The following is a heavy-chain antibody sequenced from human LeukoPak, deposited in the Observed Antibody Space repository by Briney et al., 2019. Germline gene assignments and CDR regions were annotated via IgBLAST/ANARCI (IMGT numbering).Heavy chain of an antibody. V-gene: IGHV3-30*03. CDR3: ARAFSTTAFDY. Sequence: GGSLRLSCAASGFTFSSYWMTWVRQALGKGLEWVAVISDDGSNKYYAESVKGQFTISRDNSKNTLYLQMNSLRAEDTAVYYCARAFSTTAFDYWGQGTLVTVPS. D-gene: IGHD4-17*01. CDR2: ISDDGSNK. J-gene: IGHJ4*02. CDR1: GFTFSSYW.